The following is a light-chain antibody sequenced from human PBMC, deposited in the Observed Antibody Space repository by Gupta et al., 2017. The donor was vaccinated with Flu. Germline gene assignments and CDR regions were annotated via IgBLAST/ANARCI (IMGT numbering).Light chain of an antibody. CDR2: DDS. CDR1: NIGAKS. V-gene: IGLV3-21*02. CDR3: QGGQTSSEVL. J-gene: IGLJ2*01. Sequence: PDQTARITCGGDNIGAKSVHWYQQKPGQAPVLVVYDDSDRPSGIPERLSGSNSGNMATLTIRRVADGDEADYYCQGGQTSSEVLFGGGTKVTVL.